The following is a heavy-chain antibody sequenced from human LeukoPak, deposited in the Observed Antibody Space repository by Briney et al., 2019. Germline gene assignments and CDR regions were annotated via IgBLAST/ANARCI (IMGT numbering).Heavy chain of an antibody. V-gene: IGHV4-4*07. CDR1: GGSISSYY. CDR2: IYTSGST. D-gene: IGHD1-7*01. Sequence: SETLSLTCTVSGGSISSYYWSWIRQPAGKGLEWLGRIYTSGSTNYNPSLKSRVTMSVDTSKNQFSLKLSSVTAADTAVYYCAREVYNWNYDYYYYYYMDVWGKGTTVTVSS. CDR3: AREVYNWNYDYYYYYYMDV. J-gene: IGHJ6*03.